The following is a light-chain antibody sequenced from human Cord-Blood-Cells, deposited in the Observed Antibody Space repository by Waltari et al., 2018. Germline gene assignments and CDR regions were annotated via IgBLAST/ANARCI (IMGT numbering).Light chain of an antibody. CDR2: LGS. CDR1: QSLLHSNGYNY. V-gene: IGKV2-28*01. CDR3: MQALQTPYS. J-gene: IGKJ2*03. Sequence: DIVMTKSPLSLPVTPGEPASISCRPSQSLLHSNGYNYLDWYLQKPGQSPQLLIYLGSNRASGVPDRFSGSGSGTDFTLKISRVEAEDVGVYYCMQALQTPYSFGQGTKLEIK.